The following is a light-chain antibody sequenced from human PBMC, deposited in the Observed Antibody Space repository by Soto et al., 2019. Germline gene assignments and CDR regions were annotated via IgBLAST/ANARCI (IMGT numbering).Light chain of an antibody. CDR2: KAS. CDR1: PNISSW. J-gene: IGKJ5*01. Sequence: DIQMTQSPSTLSASVGARVTITCRASPNISSWLAWYQQKPGKAPNLLIYKASSLESGVPSRFSGSGSGTEFTLTISSLQPDDFATYFCQQYNSCPITFGQGTRLEIK. V-gene: IGKV1-5*03. CDR3: QQYNSCPIT.